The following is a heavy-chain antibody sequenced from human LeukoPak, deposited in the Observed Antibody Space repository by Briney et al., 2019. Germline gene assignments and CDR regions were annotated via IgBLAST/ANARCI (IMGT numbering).Heavy chain of an antibody. J-gene: IGHJ3*02. Sequence: PSETLSLTCTVSGGSISSYYWSWIRQPPGKGLEWIGYIYYSGSTNYNPSLKSRVTISVDTPKNQFSLKLSSVTAADTTVYYCARDKGLPHFDIWGQGTMVTVSS. CDR3: ARDKGLPHFDI. CDR1: GGSISSYY. CDR2: IYYSGST. V-gene: IGHV4-59*01.